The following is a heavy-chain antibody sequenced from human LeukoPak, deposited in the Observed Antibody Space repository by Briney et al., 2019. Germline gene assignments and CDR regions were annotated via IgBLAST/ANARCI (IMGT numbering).Heavy chain of an antibody. V-gene: IGHV3-23*01. Sequence: PGESLRLSCAASGCTFSSYSMSWVRQAPGKGLEWVSAISGSGGSTYYADSVKGRFTISRDNSKNTLYLQMNSLRAEDTAVYYCATHLITMVRGVITLYYFDYWGQGTLVTVSS. CDR1: GCTFSSYS. D-gene: IGHD3-10*01. CDR3: ATHLITMVRGVITLYYFDY. CDR2: ISGSGGST. J-gene: IGHJ4*02.